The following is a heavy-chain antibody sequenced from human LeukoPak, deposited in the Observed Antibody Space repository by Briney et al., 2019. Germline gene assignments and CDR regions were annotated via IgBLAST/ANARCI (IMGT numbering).Heavy chain of an antibody. CDR1: GYTFTGYY. CDR2: INLNSGGT. D-gene: IGHD6-13*01. V-gene: IGHV1-2*04. Sequence: WASVKVSCKASGYTFTGYYMHWVRQAPGQGLEWMGWINLNSGGTNYAQKFQGWVTMTRDTSISTAYMELSRLRSDDTAVYYCARDAYSSSWYRGGELEYWGQGTLVTVSS. J-gene: IGHJ4*02. CDR3: ARDAYSSSWYRGGELEY.